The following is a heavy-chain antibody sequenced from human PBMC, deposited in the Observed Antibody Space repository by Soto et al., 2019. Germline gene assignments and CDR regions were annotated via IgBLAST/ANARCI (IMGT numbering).Heavy chain of an antibody. V-gene: IGHV3-53*01. J-gene: IGHJ6*02. D-gene: IGHD5-12*01. CDR1: GFTVSSNY. CDR2: IYTGGSA. Sequence: EVQLVESGGDVIQPGGSLRLSCAASGFTVSSNYMNWVRQAPGKGLEWVSVIYTGGSAFYADAVKGRFTISRDAFKKTLYLQMNSLRAEGTAVYYCARGVGYNNDYGMDVWGQGTTVIVSS. CDR3: ARGVGYNNDYGMDV.